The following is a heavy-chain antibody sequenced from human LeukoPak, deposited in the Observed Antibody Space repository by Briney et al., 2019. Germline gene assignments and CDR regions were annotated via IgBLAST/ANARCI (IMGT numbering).Heavy chain of an antibody. Sequence: GGSLRLSCAASGFTFRSYEMNWVRQAPGKRLEWVSYISTSGSVIHADSVRGRFTISRDNAKNSLYLQMNSLRAEDTAVYYCARVASPGVAYGMDVWGQGTTVTVSS. CDR3: ARVASPGVAYGMDV. CDR1: GFTFRSYE. V-gene: IGHV3-48*03. CDR2: ISTSGSVI. J-gene: IGHJ6*02. D-gene: IGHD2-15*01.